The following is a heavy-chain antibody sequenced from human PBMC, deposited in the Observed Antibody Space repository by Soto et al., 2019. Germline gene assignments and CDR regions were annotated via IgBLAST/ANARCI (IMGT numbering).Heavy chain of an antibody. J-gene: IGHJ2*01. V-gene: IGHV3-30*18. CDR2: ISYDGSNK. D-gene: IGHD2-21*02. Sequence: QVQLVESGGGVVQPGRSLRLSCAASGFTFSSYGMHWVRQAPGKGLEWVAVISYDGSNKYYADSVKGRFTISRDNSKNTLYLQMNSLRAEDTAVYYCAKGLAYCGGDCYSHFDLWGRGTLVTVPS. CDR1: GFTFSSYG. CDR3: AKGLAYCGGDCYSHFDL.